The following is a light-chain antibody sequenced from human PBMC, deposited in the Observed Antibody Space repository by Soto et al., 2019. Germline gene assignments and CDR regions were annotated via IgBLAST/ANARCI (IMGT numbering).Light chain of an antibody. J-gene: IGKJ4*01. V-gene: IGKV1-5*03. CDR2: QAS. CDR3: QQYNSYPLT. Sequence: DIQMTQSPSTLSASVGDRVTITCRASRSISSWLAWYQQKPGKAPKFLIYQASNLESGVPSRFSGSGSGTEFTLTISSLQPDDSATYFCQQYNSYPLTFGEGTKVEIK. CDR1: RSISSW.